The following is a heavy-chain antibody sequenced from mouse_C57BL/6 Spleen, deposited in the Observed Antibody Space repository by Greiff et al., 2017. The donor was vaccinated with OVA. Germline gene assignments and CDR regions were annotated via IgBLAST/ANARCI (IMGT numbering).Heavy chain of an antibody. Sequence: EVQLQQSGPELVKPGASVKISCKASGYTFTDYYMNWVKQSHGQSLEWIGDINPNNGGTSYNQKFKGKATLTVDKSSSTAYMELRSLTSEDSAVYYGARLRNSSGYGFAYGGKGTLVTVSA. J-gene: IGHJ3*01. CDR1: GYTFTDYY. CDR2: INPNNGGT. D-gene: IGHD3-2*02. CDR3: ARLRNSSGYGFAY. V-gene: IGHV1-26*01.